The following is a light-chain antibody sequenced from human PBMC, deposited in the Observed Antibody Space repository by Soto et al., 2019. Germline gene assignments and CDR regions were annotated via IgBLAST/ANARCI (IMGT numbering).Light chain of an antibody. CDR2: GAS. CDR1: QSVGYK. J-gene: IGKJ2*01. CDR3: QQYYYWPPYT. Sequence: EIVMTQSPATLSVSPGERATLSCRASQSVGYKLAWYQQKPGQAPRLLIWGASSRATGIPDRFTGSGSGTYFTLTISSLQSEDSAVYFCQQYYYWPPYTFGQGTKVDIK. V-gene: IGKV3D-15*01.